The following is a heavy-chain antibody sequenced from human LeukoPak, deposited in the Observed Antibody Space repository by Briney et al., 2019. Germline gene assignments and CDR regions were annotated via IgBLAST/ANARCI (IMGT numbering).Heavy chain of an antibody. J-gene: IGHJ4*02. CDR1: GFTFTNYG. CDR2: ISYDGRNI. Sequence: GGSLRLSCATSGFTFTNYGMHWVRQAPGKGLEWVAVISYDGRNIHYPDSVKGRFTISRDISTDTLWLQMDSLRTEDTAVYYCAKGPLRGTAAAIDYWGQGTLVTVSS. V-gene: IGHV3-30*18. CDR3: AKGPLRGTAAAIDY. D-gene: IGHD2-2*01.